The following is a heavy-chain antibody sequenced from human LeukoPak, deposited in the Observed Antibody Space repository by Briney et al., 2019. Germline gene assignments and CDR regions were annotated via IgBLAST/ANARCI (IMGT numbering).Heavy chain of an antibody. CDR1: GGSFSGYY. V-gene: IGHV4-34*01. J-gene: IGHJ6*02. CDR3: ARGGRGIYYYHYGMDV. CDR2: INHSGST. D-gene: IGHD3-16*01. Sequence: SETLSLTCAVYGGSFSGYYWSWIRQPPGKGLEWIGEINHSGSTNYNPSLKSRVTISVDTSKNQFSLKLSSVTAADTAVYYCARGGRGIYYYHYGMDVWGQGTTVTVSS.